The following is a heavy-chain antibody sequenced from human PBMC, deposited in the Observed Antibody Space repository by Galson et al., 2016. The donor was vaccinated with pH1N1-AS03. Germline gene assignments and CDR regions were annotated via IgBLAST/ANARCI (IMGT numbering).Heavy chain of an antibody. CDR2: ISGNTLKK. CDR1: GFNFEKYA. CDR3: AKDMEEWRVDAFHV. J-gene: IGHJ3*01. Sequence: SLRLSCAASGFNFEKYAMHWVRQAPGKGLEWVSGISGNTLKKTYAASVKGRFTISRDNAKNSLYLQMDSLRPEDTALDYCAKDMEEWRVDAFHVWGQGAMVIVSS. V-gene: IGHV3-9*01. D-gene: IGHD3-3*01.